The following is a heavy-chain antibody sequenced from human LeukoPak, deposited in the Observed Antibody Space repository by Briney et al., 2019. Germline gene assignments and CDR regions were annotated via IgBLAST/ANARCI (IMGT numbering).Heavy chain of an antibody. CDR2: IYSGGST. CDR1: GFTFSSYW. CDR3: ARGSEPIAAFDI. V-gene: IGHV3-53*01. D-gene: IGHD2-21*01. Sequence: PGGSLRLSCAASGFTFSSYWMHWVRQAPGKGLEWVSVIYSGGSTYYADSVKGRFTISRDNSKNTLYLQMNSLGAEDTAVYYCARGSEPIAAFDIWGQGSMVTVSS. J-gene: IGHJ3*02.